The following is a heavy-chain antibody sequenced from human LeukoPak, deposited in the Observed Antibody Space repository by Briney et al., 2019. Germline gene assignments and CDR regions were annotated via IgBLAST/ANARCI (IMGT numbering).Heavy chain of an antibody. CDR2: INPNSGGT. V-gene: IGHV1-2*02. D-gene: IGHD4-23*01. CDR3: ARERTTVVTLDYYYGMDV. J-gene: IGHJ6*02. Sequence: ASVNVSYKASGYSFTGYYIHWVRQAPGQGLEWMGWINPNSGGTKYAQKFQGRLTMTRDTSISPANMELSRLRSDDTAVYYCARERTTVVTLDYYYGMDVWGQGTTVTVSS. CDR1: GYSFTGYY.